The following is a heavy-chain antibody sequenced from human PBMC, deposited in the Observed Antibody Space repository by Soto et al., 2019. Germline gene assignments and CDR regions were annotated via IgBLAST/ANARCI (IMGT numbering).Heavy chain of an antibody. Sequence: ASVKVSCKASGYTFTVYYMHCVLQAPGQWLEWMGWINPNSGGTNYAQKFQGRVTMTRDTSISTAYMELSRLRSDDTAVYYCARVTVIVVTATPGYFDYWGQGTLVTVSS. V-gene: IGHV1-2*02. J-gene: IGHJ4*02. D-gene: IGHD2-21*02. CDR1: GYTFTVYY. CDR2: INPNSGGT. CDR3: ARVTVIVVTATPGYFDY.